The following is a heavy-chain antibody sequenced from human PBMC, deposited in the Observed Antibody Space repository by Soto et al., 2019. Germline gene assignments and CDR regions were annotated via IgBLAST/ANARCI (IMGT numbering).Heavy chain of an antibody. Sequence: QVQLVQSGAEVKKPGASVKVSCKASGYTFTGYYMHWVRQAPGQGLEWMGWINPNSGGTNYAQKFQGRVTMTRDTSISTAYMELSRLRSDDTAVYYCARLYYYDSSGYYYEDFQHWGQGTLVTVSS. V-gene: IGHV1-2*02. D-gene: IGHD3-22*01. CDR3: ARLYYYDSSGYYYEDFQH. CDR2: INPNSGGT. CDR1: GYTFTGYY. J-gene: IGHJ1*01.